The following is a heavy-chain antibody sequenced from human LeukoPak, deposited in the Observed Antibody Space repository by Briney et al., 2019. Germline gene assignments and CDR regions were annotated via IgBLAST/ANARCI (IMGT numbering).Heavy chain of an antibody. J-gene: IGHJ4*02. CDR2: ISSSSSYI. CDR1: GFTFSSYS. CDR3: ARVRYFDWLSFDY. V-gene: IGHV3-21*01. Sequence: PGGSLRLSCAASGFTFSSYSMNWVRQAPGKGLEWVSSISSSSSYIYYADSVKGRFTISRDNAKNSLYLQMNSLRAEDTAVYYCARVRYFDWLSFDYWGQGTLVTVSS. D-gene: IGHD3-9*01.